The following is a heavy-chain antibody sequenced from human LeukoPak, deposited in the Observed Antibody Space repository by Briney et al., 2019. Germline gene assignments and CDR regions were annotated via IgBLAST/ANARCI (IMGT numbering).Heavy chain of an antibody. CDR2: VSTSGST. V-gene: IGHV4-61*02. CDR3: ARDIGSSWYAVWYDP. Sequence: SQTLSLTCTVSGGSIISDTYFWTWIRQPAGKGLEWIGRVSTSGSTSYNPSLKSRVTMSVDTSKNQFSLKLSSVTAADTAVYYCARDIGSSWYAVWYDPWGQGILVTVSS. CDR1: GGSIISDTYF. D-gene: IGHD6-13*01. J-gene: IGHJ5*02.